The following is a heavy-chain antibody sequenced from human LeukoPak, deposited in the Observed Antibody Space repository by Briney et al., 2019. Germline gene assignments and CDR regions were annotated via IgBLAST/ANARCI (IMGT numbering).Heavy chain of an antibody. CDR2: INHSGST. J-gene: IGHJ4*02. Sequence: PSDTLSLTCAVYGRSFSGYYWSWLRQPPGKGLEWIGEINHSGSTNYNPSLKSRVTISVDTSKNQFSLKLSSVTTADPAVYYCARSMGGIAAAGHFDYWGQGTLVTVSS. CDR3: ARSMGGIAAAGHFDY. CDR1: GRSFSGYY. V-gene: IGHV4-34*01. D-gene: IGHD6-13*01.